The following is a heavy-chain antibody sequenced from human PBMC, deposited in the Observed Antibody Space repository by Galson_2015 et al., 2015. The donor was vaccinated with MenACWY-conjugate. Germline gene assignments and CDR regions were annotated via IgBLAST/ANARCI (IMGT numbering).Heavy chain of an antibody. V-gene: IGHV3-74*01. Sequence: SLRLSCAVSGFTFTRHWMHWVRHVPGKGLVWVSRINRDGTSTTYADSVKGRFTISRDNAKNTLYLQMNSLRVEDTAMYYCVRDRGDTVAVIPADYFDYWGQGTLVTVS. CDR1: GFTFTRHW. J-gene: IGHJ4*02. CDR3: VRDRGDTVAVIPADYFDY. D-gene: IGHD2-15*01. CDR2: INRDGTST.